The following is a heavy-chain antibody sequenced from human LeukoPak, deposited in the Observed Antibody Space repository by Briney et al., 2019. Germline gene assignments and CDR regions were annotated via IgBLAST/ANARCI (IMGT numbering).Heavy chain of an antibody. V-gene: IGHV3-21*01. CDR1: GFTFSSYS. D-gene: IGHD2-2*01. J-gene: IGHJ3*02. Sequence: GGSLRLSCAASGFTFSSYSMNWVRQAPGKGLEWVSSISSSSYIYYADSVKGRFTISRDNAKNSLYLQMNSLRAEDTAVYYCARDMRLRALDIWGQGTMVTVSS. CDR2: ISSSSYI. CDR3: ARDMRLRALDI.